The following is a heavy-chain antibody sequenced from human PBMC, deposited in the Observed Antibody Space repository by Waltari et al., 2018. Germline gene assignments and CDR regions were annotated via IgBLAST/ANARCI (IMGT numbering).Heavy chain of an antibody. CDR2: IYTSGST. CDR1: GGSISRGSYY. Sequence: QVQLQESGPGLVKPSQTLSLTCTVSGGSISRGSYYWSWIRQPAGKGLEWIGRIYTSGSTNYNPSLKSRVTISVDTSKNQFSLKLSSVTAADTAVYYCARDEFQWLPTNWGQGTLVTVSS. CDR3: ARDEFQWLPTN. J-gene: IGHJ4*02. V-gene: IGHV4-61*02. D-gene: IGHD6-19*01.